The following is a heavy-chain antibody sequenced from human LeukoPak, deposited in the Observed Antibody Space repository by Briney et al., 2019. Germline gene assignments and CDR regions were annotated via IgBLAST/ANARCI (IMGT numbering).Heavy chain of an antibody. CDR3: GYYYDSSGWVPYYFDY. CDR2: ISGSGGST. Sequence: QPGGSLRLSCAAAGFTFSSYAMSWVRQAPGKGLEWVSAISGSGGSTYYADSVKGRFTISRDNSKSTLYLQMNSLRAEDTAVYYCGYYYDSSGWVPYYFDYWGQGTLVTVSS. V-gene: IGHV3-23*01. J-gene: IGHJ4*02. CDR1: GFTFSSYA. D-gene: IGHD3-22*01.